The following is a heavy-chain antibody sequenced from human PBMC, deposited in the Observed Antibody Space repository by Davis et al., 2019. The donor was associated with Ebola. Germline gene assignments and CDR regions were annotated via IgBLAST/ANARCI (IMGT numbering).Heavy chain of an antibody. D-gene: IGHD6-19*01. CDR2: MNPNTGAT. CDR1: GYTFSGYY. CDR3: ARYSSGWYEGWFDP. V-gene: IGHV1-2*02. Sequence: ASVKVSCKASGYTFSGYYIHWVRQAPRQGLEWMGWMNPNTGATKYAQKFQGRVTMTRDTSISTAYMELSRLTSDDTAVYYCARYSSGWYEGWFDPWGQGTLVTVSS. J-gene: IGHJ5*02.